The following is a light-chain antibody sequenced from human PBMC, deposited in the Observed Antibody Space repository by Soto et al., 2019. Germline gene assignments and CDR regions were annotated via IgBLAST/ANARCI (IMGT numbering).Light chain of an antibody. J-gene: IGKJ1*01. CDR1: QGIGNY. Sequence: DIQMTQSPSSLSASVGDRVTITCRASQGIGNYLAWYQQKPGEVPKNLIYDASTLQSGVPSRFSGSGSGTDFTLTISSLQPEDVATYYCQKYYTSPDTFGQGTK. V-gene: IGKV1-27*01. CDR2: DAS. CDR3: QKYYTSPDT.